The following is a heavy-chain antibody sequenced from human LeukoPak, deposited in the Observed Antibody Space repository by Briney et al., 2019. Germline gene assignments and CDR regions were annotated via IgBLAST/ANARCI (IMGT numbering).Heavy chain of an antibody. Sequence: PSETLSLTCTVSGGSISSYYWGWIRQPPGKGLERIGYIYYSGSTNYNPSLKSRVTISVDTSKNQFSLKLSSVTAADTAVYYCARERGDTAMVGDAFDIWGQGTMVTVSS. CDR1: GGSISSYY. J-gene: IGHJ3*02. V-gene: IGHV4-59*12. CDR2: IYYSGST. D-gene: IGHD5-18*01. CDR3: ARERGDTAMVGDAFDI.